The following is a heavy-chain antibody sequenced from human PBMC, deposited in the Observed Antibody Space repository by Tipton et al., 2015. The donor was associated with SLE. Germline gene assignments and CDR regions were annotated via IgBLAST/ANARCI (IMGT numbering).Heavy chain of an antibody. D-gene: IGHD3-3*01. CDR3: AKPFPHYDFWSGYAFDI. CDR1: AGSFRGYY. J-gene: IGHJ3*02. Sequence: TLSLTCAVYAGSFRGYYWSWIRQPPGKGLEWIGSIYYSGSTYYNPSLKSRVTISVDTSKNQFSLKLSSVTAADTAVYYCAKPFPHYDFWSGYAFDIWGQGTMVTVSS. V-gene: IGHV4-34*01. CDR2: IYYSGST.